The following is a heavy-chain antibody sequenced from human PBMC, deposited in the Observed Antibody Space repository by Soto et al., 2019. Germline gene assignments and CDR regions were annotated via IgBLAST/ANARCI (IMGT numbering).Heavy chain of an antibody. Sequence: GGSLRLSCAASGFTFSSYGMHWVRQAPGKGLEWVAVIWYDGSNKYYADSVKGRFTISRDNSKNTLYLQMNSLRAEDTAVYYCARDRYFDWLFAFDYWGQGTLVTVSS. CDR2: IWYDGSNK. CDR3: ARDRYFDWLFAFDY. D-gene: IGHD3-9*01. V-gene: IGHV3-33*01. CDR1: GFTFSSYG. J-gene: IGHJ4*02.